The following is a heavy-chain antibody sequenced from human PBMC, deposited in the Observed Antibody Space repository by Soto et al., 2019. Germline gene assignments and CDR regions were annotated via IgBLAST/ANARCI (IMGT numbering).Heavy chain of an antibody. V-gene: IGHV1-69*01. CDR1: GGTFSSYA. CDR3: ASHEGDYFSGGSCYGGGYFDY. Sequence: QVQLVQSGAEVKKPGSSVKVSCKASGGTFSSYAISWVRQAPGQGLEWMGGIIPIFGTANYAQKFQGRVTITADESTSTAYMELGSLRSEDTAVYYCASHEGDYFSGGSCYGGGYFDYWGQGTLVTVSS. CDR2: IIPIFGTA. D-gene: IGHD2-15*01. J-gene: IGHJ4*02.